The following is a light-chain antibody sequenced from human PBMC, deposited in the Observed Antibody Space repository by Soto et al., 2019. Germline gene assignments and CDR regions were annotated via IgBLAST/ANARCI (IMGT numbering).Light chain of an antibody. V-gene: IGKV3-20*01. Sequence: EIVLTQSPGTLSLSPGERATLSCRASQSVSSSYLAWYQQKPGQAPRLLIYDASSRATGIPDRFSGSGSGTDFTLTISRLEPEDFAVYYCQQYGTSPRTFGQGXXX. J-gene: IGKJ1*01. CDR2: DAS. CDR3: QQYGTSPRT. CDR1: QSVSSSY.